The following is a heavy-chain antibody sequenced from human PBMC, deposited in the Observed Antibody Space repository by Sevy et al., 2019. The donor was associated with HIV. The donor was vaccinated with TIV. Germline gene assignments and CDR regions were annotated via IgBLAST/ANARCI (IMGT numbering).Heavy chain of an antibody. CDR3: VRATNGVLRWFDY. J-gene: IGHJ4*02. CDR2: ISSDGTNK. CDR1: GFTFSTYA. Sequence: LSLSCAASGFTFSTYAMHWVRQAPGKGLDWVAVISSDGTNKYYADSVKGRFTISRDNSKNTLYLQMNSLRPEDSALYYCVRATNGVLRWFDYWGQGTLVTVSS. V-gene: IGHV3-30-3*01. D-gene: IGHD3-3*01.